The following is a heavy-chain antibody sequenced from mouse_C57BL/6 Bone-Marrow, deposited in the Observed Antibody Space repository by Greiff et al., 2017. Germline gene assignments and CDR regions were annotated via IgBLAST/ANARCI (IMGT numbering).Heavy chain of an antibody. CDR1: GYTFTSYW. V-gene: IGHV1-55*01. Sequence: QVQLQQPGAELVKPGASVKMSCKASGYTFTSYWITWVKQRPGQGLEGIGDIYPTSGRTNYNEKFKSKAILNVDSSSNTAYMQLSSQTSEDSAVFYCARSGPLGRSFDYWGQGTTLTVSS. CDR3: ARSGPLGRSFDY. J-gene: IGHJ2*01. D-gene: IGHD4-1*01. CDR2: IYPTSGRT.